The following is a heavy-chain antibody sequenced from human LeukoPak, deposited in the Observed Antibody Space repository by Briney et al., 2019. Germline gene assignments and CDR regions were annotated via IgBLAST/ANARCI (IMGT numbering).Heavy chain of an antibody. CDR2: IKQDGSEK. CDR3: AREFVHGSYYTN. D-gene: IGHD1-26*01. V-gene: IGHV3-7*01. Sequence: PGGSLRLSCAASGFTFSSYGMHWVRQAPGKGLEWVANIKQDGSEKYYVDSVKGRFTISRDNAKNLLYLQMNSLRAEDTAVYYCAREFVHGSYYTNWGQGTLVTVSS. J-gene: IGHJ4*02. CDR1: GFTFSSYG.